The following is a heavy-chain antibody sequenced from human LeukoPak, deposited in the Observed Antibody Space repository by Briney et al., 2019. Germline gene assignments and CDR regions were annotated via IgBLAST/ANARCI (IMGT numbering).Heavy chain of an antibody. V-gene: IGHV4-30-4*01. D-gene: IGHD6-13*01. Sequence: PSETLSLTCTVSGGSISSGDYYWSWIRQPPGKGLEWIGYIYYSGSTYYNPSLKSRVTISVDTSKNQFSPKLSSVTAADTAVYYCARVSAAADAVDYWGQGTLVTVSS. CDR3: ARVSAAADAVDY. CDR1: GGSISSGDYY. J-gene: IGHJ4*02. CDR2: IYYSGST.